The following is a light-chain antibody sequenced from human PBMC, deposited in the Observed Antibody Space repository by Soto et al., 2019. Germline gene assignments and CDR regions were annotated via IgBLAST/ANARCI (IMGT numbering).Light chain of an antibody. V-gene: IGKV1-9*01. Sequence: DIQLTQSPSVLSASVGDRVTITCRARQGISTYLAWYQQNPGKAPKLLIYGASTLQSGIPARFSGSGSGTEFTLTISSLQPDDFATYYCQQYNSYPTWTFGQGTKVDIK. CDR1: QGISTY. CDR2: GAS. J-gene: IGKJ1*01. CDR3: QQYNSYPTWT.